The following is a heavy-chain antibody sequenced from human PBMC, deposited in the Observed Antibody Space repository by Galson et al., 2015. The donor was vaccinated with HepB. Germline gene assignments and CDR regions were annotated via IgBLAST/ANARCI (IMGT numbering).Heavy chain of an antibody. CDR1: GFTFSSYA. CDR3: AREREAEFSSSWAGEYFQH. CDR2: ISYDGSNK. V-gene: IGHV3-30-3*01. J-gene: IGHJ1*01. D-gene: IGHD6-13*01. Sequence: SLRLSCAASGFTFSSYAMHWVRQAPGKGLEWVAVISYDGSNKYYADSVKGRFTISRDNSKNTLYLQMNSLRAEDTAVYYCAREREAEFSSSWAGEYFQHWGQGTLVTVSS.